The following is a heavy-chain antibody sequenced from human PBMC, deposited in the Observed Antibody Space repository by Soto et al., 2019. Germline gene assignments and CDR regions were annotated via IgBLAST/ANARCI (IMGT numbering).Heavy chain of an antibody. CDR1: GFTFSSYS. Sequence: EVQLVESGGGLVQPGGSLRLSCAASGFTFSSYSMNWVRQAPGKGLEWVSYISSSSSTIYYADSVKGRFTISRDNAKNSLYLQMNSLRDEDTAVYYCATAASPPVYSSSRYGDYWGQGTLVTVSS. CDR3: ATAASPPVYSSSRYGDY. V-gene: IGHV3-48*02. D-gene: IGHD6-13*01. CDR2: ISSSSSTI. J-gene: IGHJ4*02.